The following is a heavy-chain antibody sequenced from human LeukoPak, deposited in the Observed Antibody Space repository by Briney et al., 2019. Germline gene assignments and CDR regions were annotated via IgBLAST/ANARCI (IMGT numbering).Heavy chain of an antibody. Sequence: WETLSLTCTVSGGSISSYYWSWIRQPPGKGLEGIGYIYYSGSTNYNPSLKSRVTISVDTSKNQFSLKLSSVTAADTAVYYCARAGSFDYDFWSGYYRDFGFDYWGQGTLVTVSS. J-gene: IGHJ4*02. V-gene: IGHV4-59*12. CDR3: ARAGSFDYDFWSGYYRDFGFDY. D-gene: IGHD3-3*01. CDR1: GGSISSYY. CDR2: IYYSGST.